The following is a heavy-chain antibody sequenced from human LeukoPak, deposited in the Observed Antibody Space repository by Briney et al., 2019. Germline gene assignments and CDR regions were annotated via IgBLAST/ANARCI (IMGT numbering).Heavy chain of an antibody. V-gene: IGHV3-20*04. D-gene: IGHD5-24*01. CDR3: ARVALRDGYNLRAPFDY. CDR2: INWNGGST. Sequence: GGSLRLSCAASGFTFDDYGMSWVRQAPGKGLEWVSGINWNGGSTGYADSVKGRFTISRDNAKNSLYLQMDSLRAEDMAVYYCARVALRDGYNLRAPFDYWGQGTLVTVSS. J-gene: IGHJ4*02. CDR1: GFTFDDYG.